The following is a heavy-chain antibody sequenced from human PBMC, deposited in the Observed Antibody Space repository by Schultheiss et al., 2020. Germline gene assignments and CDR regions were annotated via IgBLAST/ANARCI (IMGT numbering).Heavy chain of an antibody. CDR2: IYYSGRT. Sequence: SQTLSLTCTVSGGSISSGGSYWTWIRQYPGKGLEWIGCIYYSGRTFYSPTLKSRVVISLDTSENHFSLKLNSVTAADTAVYYCARDDGQWLVTPWGQGTLVTVSS. CDR1: GGSISSGGSY. J-gene: IGHJ5*02. V-gene: IGHV4-31*03. D-gene: IGHD6-19*01. CDR3: ARDDGQWLVTP.